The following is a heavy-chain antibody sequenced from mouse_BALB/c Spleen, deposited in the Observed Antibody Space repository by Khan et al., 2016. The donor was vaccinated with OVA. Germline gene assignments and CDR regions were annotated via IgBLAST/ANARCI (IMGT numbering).Heavy chain of an antibody. D-gene: IGHD1-1*02. CDR1: GYMFSSYY. J-gene: IGHJ3*01. CDR2: INPNNGGT. Sequence: QVQLQQSGAELVKPGASVKLSCKASGYMFSSYYMYWVKQRPGQGLEWIGEINPNNGGTNLNEKFKSKATLTVHKSSSTAYMKLSSLTSEDSAVYDCSRAGDGAVGYWGRGTLVTVSA. V-gene: IGHV1S81*02. CDR3: SRAGDGAVGY.